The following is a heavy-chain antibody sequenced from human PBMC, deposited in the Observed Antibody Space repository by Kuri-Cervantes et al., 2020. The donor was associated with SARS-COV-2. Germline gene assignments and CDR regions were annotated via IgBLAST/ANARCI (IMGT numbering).Heavy chain of an antibody. J-gene: IGHJ4*02. CDR3: ARDLVLRYFDWTISGAFDY. Sequence: GGSLRLSCAASGFTFGSYGMHWVRQAPGKGLEWVAVISYGGSNKYYADSVKGRFTISRDNSKNTLYLQMNSLRAEDTAVYYCARDLVLRYFDWTISGAFDYWGQGTLVTVSS. CDR1: GFTFGSYG. V-gene: IGHV3-30*03. CDR2: ISYGGSNK. D-gene: IGHD3-9*01.